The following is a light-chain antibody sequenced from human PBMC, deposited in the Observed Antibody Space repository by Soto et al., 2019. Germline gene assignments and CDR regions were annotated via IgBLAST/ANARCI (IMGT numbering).Light chain of an antibody. CDR1: SSDVGRYNY. CDR2: DVN. Sequence: QSVLTQPASVSGSPGQSITISCTGTSSDVGRYNYVSWYQQHPGKAPKLMIYDVNNRPSGVSNRFSGSKSGNTASLTNSGLQAEDEADYYCSSYTSSSTRVVFGGGTKLTVL. V-gene: IGLV2-14*01. CDR3: SSYTSSSTRVV. J-gene: IGLJ2*01.